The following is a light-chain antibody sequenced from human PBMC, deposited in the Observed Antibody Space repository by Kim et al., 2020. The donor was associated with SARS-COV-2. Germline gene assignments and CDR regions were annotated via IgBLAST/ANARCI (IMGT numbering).Light chain of an antibody. CDR3: NSRDSSGNHWV. CDR1: SLRTYY. V-gene: IGLV3-19*01. CDR2: GKN. J-gene: IGLJ3*02. Sequence: ALGQTVRITCQGDSLRTYYASWYQQKPGQAPVLVIYGKNNRPSGIPDRFSGSSSGNTASLTITGAQAEDEADDYCNSRDSSGNHWVFGGGTKLTVL.